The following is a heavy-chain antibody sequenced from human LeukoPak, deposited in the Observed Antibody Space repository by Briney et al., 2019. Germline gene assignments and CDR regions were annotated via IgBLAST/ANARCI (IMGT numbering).Heavy chain of an antibody. Sequence: SQTLSLTCTVSGGSISSGDYYWSWIRQPPGKGLEWIGYIYYSGSTYYNPSLKSRVTISVDTSKNQFSLKLSSVTAADTAVYYCARHKSHRGSYSLWGQGTLVTVSS. CDR2: IYYSGST. V-gene: IGHV4-30-4*08. D-gene: IGHD1-26*01. CDR3: ARHKSHRGSYSL. J-gene: IGHJ4*02. CDR1: GGSISSGDYY.